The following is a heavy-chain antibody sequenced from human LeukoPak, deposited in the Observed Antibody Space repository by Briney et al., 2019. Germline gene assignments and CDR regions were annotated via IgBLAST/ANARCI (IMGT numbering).Heavy chain of an antibody. Sequence: PSETLSLTCAVYGGSFSGYYWSWIRQPPGKGLEWIGEINHSGSTNYNPSLKSRVTISVDTPKNQFSLKLSSVTAADTAVYYCARDCSSTSCYRYFDYWGQGTLVTVSS. V-gene: IGHV4-34*01. D-gene: IGHD2-2*01. CDR3: ARDCSSTSCYRYFDY. CDR2: INHSGST. J-gene: IGHJ4*02. CDR1: GGSFSGYY.